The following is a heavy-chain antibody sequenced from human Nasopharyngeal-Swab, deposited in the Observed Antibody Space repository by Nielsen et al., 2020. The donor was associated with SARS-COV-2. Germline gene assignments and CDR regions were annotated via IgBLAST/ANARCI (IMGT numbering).Heavy chain of an antibody. CDR2: ISYDGSNK. CDR3: AKAALIGNYFYYYYYMDV. Sequence: VRQAPGKGLEWVAVISYDGSNKYHADSVKGRFTISRDNSKNTLYLQMNSLRAEDTAVYYCAKAALIGNYFYYYYYMDVWGKGTTVTVSS. D-gene: IGHD1-26*01. J-gene: IGHJ6*03. V-gene: IGHV3-30*18.